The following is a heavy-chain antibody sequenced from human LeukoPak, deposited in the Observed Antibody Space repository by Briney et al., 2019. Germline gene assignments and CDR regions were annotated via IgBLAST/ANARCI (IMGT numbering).Heavy chain of an antibody. V-gene: IGHV3-30*04. J-gene: IGHJ6*04. CDR1: GFTFSSYA. CDR3: AELGITMIGGV. D-gene: IGHD3-10*02. Sequence: GGSLRLSCAASGFTFSSYAMHWVRQAPGKGLEWVAVISYDGSNKYYADSVKGRFTISRDNSKSSLYLQMNSLRAEDTAVYYCAELGITMIGGVWGKGTTVTISS. CDR2: ISYDGSNK.